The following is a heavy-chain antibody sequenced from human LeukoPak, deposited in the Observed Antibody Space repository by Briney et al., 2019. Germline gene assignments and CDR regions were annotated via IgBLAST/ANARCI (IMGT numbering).Heavy chain of an antibody. V-gene: IGHV4-39*01. D-gene: IGHD3-22*01. CDR2: IYYSGST. J-gene: IGHJ4*02. Sequence: PSETLSLTCTVSGGSISSSSYYWGWIRQPPGKGLEWIGSIYYSGSTYYNPSLKSRVTISVDTSKNQVSLKLSSVTAADTAVYYCASYYYDSSGYNFDYWGQGTLVTVSS. CDR1: GGSISSSSYY. CDR3: ASYYYDSSGYNFDY.